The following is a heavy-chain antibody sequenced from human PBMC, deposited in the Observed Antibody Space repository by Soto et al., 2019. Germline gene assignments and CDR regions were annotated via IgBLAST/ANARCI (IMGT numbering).Heavy chain of an antibody. CDR1: GFTFSSYA. D-gene: IGHD5-18*01. CDR3: AKDNFKSSFGRWFDP. J-gene: IGHJ5*02. Sequence: GGSLRLSCAASGFTFSSYAMSWVRQAPGKGLEWVSAISGSGGSTYYADSVKGRFTISRDNSKNTLYLQMNSLRAEDTAVYYCAKDNFKSSFGRWFDPWGQGTLVTVSS. V-gene: IGHV3-23*01. CDR2: ISGSGGST.